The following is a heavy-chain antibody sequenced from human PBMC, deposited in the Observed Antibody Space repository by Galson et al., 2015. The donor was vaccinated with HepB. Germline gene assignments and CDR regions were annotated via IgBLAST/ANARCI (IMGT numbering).Heavy chain of an antibody. Sequence: SLRLSCAASGFTFSSYSMNWVRQAPGKGLEWVSYISSSSSTIYYEDSVKGRFTISRDNAKNSLYLQMNSLRAEDTAVYYCARDGEYYDSSGFKALDYWGQGTLVTVSS. CDR3: ARDGEYYDSSGFKALDY. V-gene: IGHV3-48*01. CDR1: GFTFSSYS. CDR2: ISSSSSTI. J-gene: IGHJ4*02. D-gene: IGHD3-22*01.